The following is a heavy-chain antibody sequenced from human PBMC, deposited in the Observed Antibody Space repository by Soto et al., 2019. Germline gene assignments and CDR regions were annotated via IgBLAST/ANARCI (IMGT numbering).Heavy chain of an antibody. Sequence: EVQLVESGGGLAHPGESLRLSRAASGFTFSSASMIWVRQAPGKGLEYISFISSTSYTIHYADSVKGRFTVSRDNDNQSLYLQMTSLTDDDTAVYYCARDLRDYGNHEGNSGGQGTRVTVSS. V-gene: IGHV3-48*02. CDR1: GFTFSSAS. CDR3: ARDLRDYGNHEGNS. J-gene: IGHJ5*01. CDR2: ISSTSYTI. D-gene: IGHD4-17*01.